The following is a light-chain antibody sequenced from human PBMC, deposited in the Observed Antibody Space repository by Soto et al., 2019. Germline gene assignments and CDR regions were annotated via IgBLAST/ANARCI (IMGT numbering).Light chain of an antibody. CDR1: QDISHY. J-gene: IGKJ1*01. Sequence: DIQVTQSPSAMSASVGDRVTITCGASQDISHYLAWFQQKPGKVPKRLIFAVSNLESGVPSRFRGSGSGTEFTLTITSLQPEDFATYYCLQHNSYPWTFGQGTKVDIK. V-gene: IGKV1-17*03. CDR3: LQHNSYPWT. CDR2: AVS.